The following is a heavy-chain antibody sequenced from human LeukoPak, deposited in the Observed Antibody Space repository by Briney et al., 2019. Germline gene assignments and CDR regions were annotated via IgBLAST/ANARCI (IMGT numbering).Heavy chain of an antibody. J-gene: IGHJ3*01. CDR3: TRIRDSSGYYLGAFDF. CDR2: ISDSAST. Sequence: KPSETLSLTCTVSGASISSYYWSWIRQPAGKGLEWIGRISDSASTNYNPSPKSRVTMSVDTSKNQFSLKLSSVTAADTAVYYCTRIRDSSGYYLGAFDFWGQGTMVTVSS. V-gene: IGHV4-4*07. CDR1: GASISSYY. D-gene: IGHD3-22*01.